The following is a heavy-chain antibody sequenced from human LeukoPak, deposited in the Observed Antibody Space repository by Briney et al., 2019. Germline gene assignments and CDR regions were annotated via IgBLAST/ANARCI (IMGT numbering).Heavy chain of an antibody. Sequence: PGGSLRLSCAASGFPFSDYYMSWIRQAPGKGLEWVSYISNSGNTVYYEDSVKGRFTVSRDNAKNSLYLQLNSLRAEDTAVYYCARVNNWNDLDHFDYWGQGTLVTVSS. D-gene: IGHD1-1*01. CDR3: ARVNNWNDLDHFDY. CDR1: GFPFSDYY. J-gene: IGHJ4*02. CDR2: ISNSGNTV. V-gene: IGHV3-11*04.